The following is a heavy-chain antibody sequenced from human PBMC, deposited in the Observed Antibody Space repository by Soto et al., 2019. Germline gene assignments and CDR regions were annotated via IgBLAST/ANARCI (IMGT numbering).Heavy chain of an antibody. CDR1: GGSVNIGTYY. CDR2: IHYSGST. Sequence: SEALSLTCTGSGGSVNIGTYYWSLIRQPPGKGLEWIGFIHYSGSTNYNPSLKSRVTMSVDTSKNQFSLKLTSVNAADTAVYYCRRGGDAYKNGHCGQGTLVTVSA. CDR3: RRGGDAYKNGH. V-gene: IGHV4-61*01. J-gene: IGHJ4*02. D-gene: IGHD2-21*01.